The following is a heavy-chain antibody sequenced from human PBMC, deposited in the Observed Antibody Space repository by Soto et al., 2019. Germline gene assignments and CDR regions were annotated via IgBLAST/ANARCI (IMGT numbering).Heavy chain of an antibody. CDR1: GPPASSNY. V-gene: IGHV3-53*02. D-gene: IGHD3-10*01. CDR2: LYSGGST. J-gene: IGHJ3*02. CDR3: ARDRPGDEGDAFDI. Sequence: EVQLVETGGGLIQPGGSRRLSFLAPGPPASSNYMTWARQAPGKGLEWVSVLYSGGSTHYAGSVKGRFIISRDNSKNTLYLQMNSLRAEDTAVYYCARDRPGDEGDAFDIWGHGTMVTVSS.